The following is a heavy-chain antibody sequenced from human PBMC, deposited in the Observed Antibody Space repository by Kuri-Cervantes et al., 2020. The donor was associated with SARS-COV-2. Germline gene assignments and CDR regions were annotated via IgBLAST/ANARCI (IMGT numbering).Heavy chain of an antibody. CDR1: GFTFSSYA. CDR3: ARLQLGAWYFDL. D-gene: IGHD7-27*01. Sequence: GESLKISCAASGFTFSSYAMHWVRQAPGKGLEWVAVISYDGSNKCYADSVKGRFTISRDNAKNSLYLQMNSLRAEDTAVYYCARLQLGAWYFDLWGRGTLVTVSS. CDR2: ISYDGSNK. V-gene: IGHV3-30*04. J-gene: IGHJ2*01.